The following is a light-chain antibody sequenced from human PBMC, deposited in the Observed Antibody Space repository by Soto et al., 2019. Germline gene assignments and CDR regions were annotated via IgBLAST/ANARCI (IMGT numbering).Light chain of an antibody. V-gene: IGLV2-8*01. CDR3: SSHAGSSLV. J-gene: IGLJ2*01. Sequence: QSVLTQPPSASGSPGQSVPLSCTGTSSDVGGYNYVSWHQQHPGKAPQLIIYDVSMRSSGVPDRFSGSKSGNTASLTVSGLQAEDEAYYYCSSHAGSSLVFGGGTKLTVL. CDR1: SSDVGGYNY. CDR2: DVS.